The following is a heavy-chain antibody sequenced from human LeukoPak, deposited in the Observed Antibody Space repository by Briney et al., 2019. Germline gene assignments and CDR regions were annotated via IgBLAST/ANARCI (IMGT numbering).Heavy chain of an antibody. Sequence: GGSLRLSCAASGFAFSSYWMHWVRQAPGKGLVWVSRIKSDGRSTNYADSVMGRFTISRDNAKNTLYLQMNSLRAEDTAVYYCARAPLLWFGEFHFDYWGQGTLVTVSS. J-gene: IGHJ4*02. CDR2: IKSDGRST. V-gene: IGHV3-74*01. CDR3: ARAPLLWFGEFHFDY. D-gene: IGHD3-10*01. CDR1: GFAFSSYW.